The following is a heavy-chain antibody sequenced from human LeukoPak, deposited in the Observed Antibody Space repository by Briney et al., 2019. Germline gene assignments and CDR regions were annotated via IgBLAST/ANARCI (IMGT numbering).Heavy chain of an antibody. CDR1: GFTFDDYG. J-gene: IGHJ5*02. CDR3: VRGDRNYDILTGYSKSWFDP. Sequence: GGSLRLSCAASGFTFDDYGMSWVRQAPGKGLEWVSGITWNGGSTGYADSVKGRFTISRDNAKNSLYLQMNSLRAEDTAVYYCVRGDRNYDILTGYSKSWFDPWGQGTLVTVSS. V-gene: IGHV3-20*04. CDR2: ITWNGGST. D-gene: IGHD3-9*01.